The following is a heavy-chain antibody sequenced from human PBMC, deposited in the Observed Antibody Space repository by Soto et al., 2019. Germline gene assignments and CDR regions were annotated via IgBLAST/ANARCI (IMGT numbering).Heavy chain of an antibody. CDR2: IKQDGTEK. D-gene: IGHD5-12*01. V-gene: IGHV3-7*01. J-gene: IGHJ4*02. CDR3: ARDGSATEVAPADY. Sequence: GGSLRLSCAASGFTFSSYWMNWVRQAPGKGLEWVANIKQDGTEKYYVDSVKGRFAISRDNAENSLYLQMNSLSAEDTAVYFCARDGSATEVAPADYWGQGTLVTVSS. CDR1: GFTFSSYW.